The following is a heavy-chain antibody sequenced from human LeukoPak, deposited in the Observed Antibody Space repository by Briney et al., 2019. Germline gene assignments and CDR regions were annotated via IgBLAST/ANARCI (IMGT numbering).Heavy chain of an antibody. J-gene: IGHJ4*02. Sequence: PGGSLRLSCVASGFTVSGNYMSWVRQAPGKGLEWVSVSYTAGSTYNADSVKGRFTISRDKSKNTLYLQMNTLRAEDTAVYFCAGGNTWPGLSYWGQGTLLTVSS. D-gene: IGHD6-25*01. V-gene: IGHV3-53*01. CDR2: SYTAGST. CDR1: GFTVSGNY. CDR3: AGGNTWPGLSY.